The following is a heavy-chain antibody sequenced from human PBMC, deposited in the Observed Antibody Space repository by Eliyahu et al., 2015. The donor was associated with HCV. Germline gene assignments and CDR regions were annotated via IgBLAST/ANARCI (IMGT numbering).Heavy chain of an antibody. Sequence: EVQLLESGGGLVQPGGSLRLSCAASGFTFSSYXMSWVRQAPGKGLEWGSAISGSGGSTYYADSVKGRFTISRDNSKNTLYLQMNSLRAEDTAVYYCAKDSIAVAGPRYNWFDPWGQGTLVTVSS. D-gene: IGHD6-19*01. J-gene: IGHJ5*02. CDR2: ISGSGGST. CDR3: AKDSIAVAGPRYNWFDP. CDR1: GFTFSSYX. V-gene: IGHV3-23*01.